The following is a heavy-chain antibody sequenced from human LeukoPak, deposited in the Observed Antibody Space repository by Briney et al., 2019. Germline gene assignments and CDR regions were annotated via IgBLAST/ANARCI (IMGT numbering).Heavy chain of an antibody. V-gene: IGHV4-34*01. CDR2: INHSGST. J-gene: IGHJ3*01. Sequence: SETLSLTCAVYGGSFSGYYWSWIRQPPGKGLEWIGEINHSGSTNYNPSLKSRVTISVDKSKNQFSLKLSSVTAADTAVYYCARVRQDKSTSEWGQGTMVTVSS. CDR1: GGSFSGYY. CDR3: ARVRQDKSTSE.